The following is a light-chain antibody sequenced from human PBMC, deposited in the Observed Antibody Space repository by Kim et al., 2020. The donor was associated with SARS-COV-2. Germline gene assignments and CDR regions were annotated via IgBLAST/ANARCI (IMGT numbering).Light chain of an antibody. CDR1: QSVGTK. CDR3: QQYSDWVT. V-gene: IGKV3-15*01. Sequence: SLSPEENATHSGRATQSVGTKLAWYQKKPGQPPRLLLYDASTRAAGIPARFSGSGSGTAFTLTINSLQPEDLAIYYCQQYSDWVTFGGGTKVDIK. CDR2: DAS. J-gene: IGKJ4*01.